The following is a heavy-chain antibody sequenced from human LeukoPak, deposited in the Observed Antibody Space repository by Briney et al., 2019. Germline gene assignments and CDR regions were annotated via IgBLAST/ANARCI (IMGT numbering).Heavy chain of an antibody. D-gene: IGHD5-24*01. CDR1: GGTFISYA. CDR3: ARGIEMATIRYFDY. J-gene: IGHJ4*02. V-gene: IGHV1-69*13. CDR2: IIPIFGTA. Sequence: ASVKVSCKASGGTFISYAISWVRQAPGQGLEWMGGIIPIFGTANYAQKFQGRVTITADEFTSTAYMELSSLRSEDTAVYYCARGIEMATIRYFDYWGQGTLVTVSS.